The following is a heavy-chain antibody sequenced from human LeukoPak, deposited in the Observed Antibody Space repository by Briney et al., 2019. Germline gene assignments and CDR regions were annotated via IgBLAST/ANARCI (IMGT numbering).Heavy chain of an antibody. CDR2: ISSSSSYI. CDR3: ARDLGFRSGYDYGY. V-gene: IGHV3-21*01. D-gene: IGHD5-12*01. CDR1: GFAFSSYE. J-gene: IGHJ4*02. Sequence: GGSLRLSCAASGFAFSSYEMNWVRQAPGKGLEWVSSISSSSSYIYYADSVKGRFTISRDNAKNSLYLQMNSLRAEDTAVYYCARDLGFRSGYDYGYWGQGTLVTVSS.